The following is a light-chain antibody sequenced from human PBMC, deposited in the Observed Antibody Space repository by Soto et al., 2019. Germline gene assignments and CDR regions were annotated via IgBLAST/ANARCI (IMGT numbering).Light chain of an antibody. CDR3: CSYTSSTTLGV. J-gene: IGLJ2*01. Sequence: QSVLTQHASVSGSPGQSITISCSGTSSDVGGYNYVSWYQQHPGNAPKLMIYDVSNRPSGVSNRFSGSKSGNTASLTISGLQAEDEADYYCCSYTSSTTLGVFGGGTKLTVL. CDR1: SSDVGGYNY. CDR2: DVS. V-gene: IGLV2-14*01.